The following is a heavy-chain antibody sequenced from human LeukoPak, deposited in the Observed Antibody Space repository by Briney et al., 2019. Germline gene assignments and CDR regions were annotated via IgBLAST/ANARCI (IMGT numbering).Heavy chain of an antibody. V-gene: IGHV3-66*01. CDR2: IYSGGST. CDR1: GFTVSSNY. J-gene: IGHJ4*02. Sequence: PGGSLRLSCAASGFTVSSNYMSWVRQAPGKGLEWVSVIYSGGSTYYADSVKGRFTISRDNSKNTLYLQMNSLRAEGTAVYYCARTRVPYCSSTSCSRGYYFDYWGQGTLVTVSS. CDR3: ARTRVPYCSSTSCSRGYYFDY. D-gene: IGHD2-2*01.